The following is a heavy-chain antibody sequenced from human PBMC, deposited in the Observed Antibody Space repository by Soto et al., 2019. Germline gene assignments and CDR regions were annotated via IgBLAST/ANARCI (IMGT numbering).Heavy chain of an antibody. Sequence: GASVKVSCKASGYTFTSYGISWVRQAPGQGLEWMGWISAYNGNTNYAQKLQGRVTMTTDTSTSTAYMELRSLRSDDTAVYYCARDVWPYDSSGYSGYWGQGTLVTV. CDR3: ARDVWPYDSSGYSGY. CDR2: ISAYNGNT. CDR1: GYTFTSYG. J-gene: IGHJ4*02. D-gene: IGHD3-22*01. V-gene: IGHV1-18*01.